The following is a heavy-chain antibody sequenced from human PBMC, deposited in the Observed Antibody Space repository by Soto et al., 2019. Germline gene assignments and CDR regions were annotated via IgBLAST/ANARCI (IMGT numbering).Heavy chain of an antibody. D-gene: IGHD3-3*01. CDR2: IYYSGST. CDR3: ARGNDFWSGYYYFDY. Sequence: PSETLSLTCTVSGGSISSSSFHWGWIRQPPGKGLEWIGSIYYSGSTNYNPSLKSRVTISVDTSKNQFSLKLSSVTAADTAVYYCARGNDFWSGYYYFDYWGQGTLVTVSS. CDR1: GGSISSSSFH. J-gene: IGHJ4*02. V-gene: IGHV4-39*07.